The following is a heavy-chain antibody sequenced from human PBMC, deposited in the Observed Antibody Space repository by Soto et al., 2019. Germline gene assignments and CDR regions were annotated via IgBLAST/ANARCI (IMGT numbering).Heavy chain of an antibody. J-gene: IGHJ3*02. CDR1: IGSISSYY. Sequence: QVQLRASGPGLVKPWETLSLTCTVSIGSISSYYWSWIRQPPGKGLEWIGYIYYSGSTNYNPSLKSRVTISVDTSKNQFSLKLSSVTAADTAVYYCARQYGDYVRGAFDIWGQGTMVTVSS. V-gene: IGHV4-59*01. CDR2: IYYSGST. CDR3: ARQYGDYVRGAFDI. D-gene: IGHD4-17*01.